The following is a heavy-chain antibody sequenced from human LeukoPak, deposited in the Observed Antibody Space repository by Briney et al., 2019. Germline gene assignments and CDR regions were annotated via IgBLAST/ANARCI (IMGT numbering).Heavy chain of an antibody. V-gene: IGHV4-4*07. CDR2: IYTSGST. J-gene: IGHJ3*02. D-gene: IGHD6-19*01. CDR3: ARVALAGAFDI. Sequence: SETLSLTCTVSGGSISSYYWSWIRQPAGKGLEWIGRIYTSGSTNYIPSPKSRVTMSVDTSKNQFSLKLSSVTAADTAVYYCARVALAGAFDIWGQGTMVTVSS. CDR1: GGSISSYY.